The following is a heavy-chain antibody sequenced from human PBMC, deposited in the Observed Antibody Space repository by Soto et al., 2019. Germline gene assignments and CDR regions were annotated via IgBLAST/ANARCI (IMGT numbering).Heavy chain of an antibody. CDR2: ISGSGGIT. V-gene: IGHV3-23*01. CDR3: AKSATMIVVVSYYYGMDV. D-gene: IGHD3-22*01. J-gene: IGHJ6*02. CDR1: GFTFSSYA. Sequence: PGGSLRLSCAASGFTFSSYAMSWVRQAPGKGLEWVSAISGSGGITYYADSVKGRFTISRDNSKNTLYLQMNSLRAEDTAVYYCAKSATMIVVVSYYYGMDVWGQGTTVTVSS.